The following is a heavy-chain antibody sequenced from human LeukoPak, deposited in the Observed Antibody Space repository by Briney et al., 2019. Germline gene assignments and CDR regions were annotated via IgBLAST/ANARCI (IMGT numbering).Heavy chain of an antibody. Sequence: SETLSLTCTVSGGSISSYYWSWIRQPPGKGLEWIGYIYYSGSTNYNPSLKSRVTISVDTSKNQFSLKLSSVTAADTAVYYCARSVGAWDAFDIWGQGTMVTVSS. J-gene: IGHJ3*02. CDR3: ARSVGAWDAFDI. V-gene: IGHV4-59*01. CDR1: GGSISSYY. CDR2: IYYSGST. D-gene: IGHD2-15*01.